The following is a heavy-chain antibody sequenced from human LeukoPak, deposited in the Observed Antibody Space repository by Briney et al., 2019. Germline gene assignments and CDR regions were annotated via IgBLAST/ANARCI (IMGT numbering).Heavy chain of an antibody. CDR1: GGSISSGGYS. CDR3: AREGGSGNIDY. V-gene: IGHV4-30-2*01. D-gene: IGHD3-10*01. CDR2: IYHSGST. J-gene: IGHJ4*02. Sequence: SETLSLTCAVSGGSISSGGYSWSWIRQPPGKALEWIGYIYHSGSTYYNPSLKSRVTISVDRFKNQFSLRLSSVTAADTAVYYCAREGGSGNIDYWGQGTRVTVSS.